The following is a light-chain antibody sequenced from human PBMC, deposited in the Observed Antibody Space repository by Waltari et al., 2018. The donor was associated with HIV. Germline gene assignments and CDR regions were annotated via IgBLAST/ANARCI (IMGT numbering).Light chain of an antibody. Sequence: EIVMTQSPPTLSVSPGQRVTLSCTASQSISAKVAWYQQSPGQAPRLVIYEAATRPTGIPARFSGSGSGTEFTLTISSLQSEDFATYFCQQYDSGPRGITFGQGTMLEIK. V-gene: IGKV3-15*01. CDR1: QSISAK. J-gene: IGKJ2*01. CDR2: EAA. CDR3: QQYDSGPRGIT.